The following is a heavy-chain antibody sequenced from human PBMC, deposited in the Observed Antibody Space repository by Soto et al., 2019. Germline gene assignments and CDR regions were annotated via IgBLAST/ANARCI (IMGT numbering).Heavy chain of an antibody. CDR3: ARGQFGTGGYYFDY. CDR1: GGSFSGYY. CDR2: INHSGST. V-gene: IGHV4-34*01. J-gene: IGHJ4*02. D-gene: IGHD3-16*01. Sequence: QVQLQQWGAGLLKPSATLSLTCAVYGGSFSGYYWSWIRQPPGKGLEWIGEINHSGSTNYNPSLKSRVTISVDTSKNQFSLKLSSVTAADTAVYYCARGQFGTGGYYFDYWGQGTLVTVSS.